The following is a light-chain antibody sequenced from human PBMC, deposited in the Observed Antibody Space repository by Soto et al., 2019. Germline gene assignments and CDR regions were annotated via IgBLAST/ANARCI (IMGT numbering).Light chain of an antibody. CDR3: QQYGSSPYT. J-gene: IGKJ2*01. Sequence: ESVLTQSPGTLSLSPGERATLSCRAIESISSKSLAWYQQKPGQAPRLLIYGTFNRATGIPDRFSGSGSGTDFTLTISRLEPEEFAVYFCQQYGSSPYTFGQGTKLEI. CDR1: ESISSKS. V-gene: IGKV3-20*01. CDR2: GTF.